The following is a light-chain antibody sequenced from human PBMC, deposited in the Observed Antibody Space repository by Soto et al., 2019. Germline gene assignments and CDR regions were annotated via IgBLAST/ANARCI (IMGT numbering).Light chain of an antibody. CDR1: QSLLYSNGYTY. CDR2: LVS. J-gene: IGKJ2*01. Sequence: EIVMTQSPLSLPVTPGEPASISCRSSQSLLYSNGYTYLDWYLQKPGQSPQLRIYLVSSRASGVPDRFSGSGSGTDFTLKISRVEAEDVGVYYCMHALETFHTFGQGTKLEIK. CDR3: MHALETFHT. V-gene: IGKV2-28*01.